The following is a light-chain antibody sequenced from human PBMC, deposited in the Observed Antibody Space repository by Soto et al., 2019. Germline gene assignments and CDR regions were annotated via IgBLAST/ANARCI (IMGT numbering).Light chain of an antibody. CDR2: KAF. CDR3: QQYNSYTGT. V-gene: IGKV1-5*03. J-gene: IGKJ1*01. CDR1: QSISSW. Sequence: DIQMTQSPSTLSASVGDRVTINCRASQSISSWLAWYQQKPGKAPKLLIYKAFSLESGVPSRFSGSGSVTGFTLTISSLQTDDFATYYCQQYNSYTGTFGQGTKVEIK.